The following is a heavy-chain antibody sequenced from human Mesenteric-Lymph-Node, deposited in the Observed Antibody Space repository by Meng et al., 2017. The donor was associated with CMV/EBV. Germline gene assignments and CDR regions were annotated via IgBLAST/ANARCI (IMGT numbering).Heavy chain of an antibody. CDR3: ARDRLEGSYSGPGY. CDR1: GFTLSNYG. CDR2: IRHDGSNE. D-gene: IGHD1-26*01. V-gene: IGHV3-30*02. Sequence: GESLKISCAATGFTLSNYGMHWVRQAPGKGLEWVAFIRHDGSNENYADSVKDRVTISRDNSKNTLYLQMDSLRVEDTAVYYCARDRLEGSYSGPGYWGQGTLVTVSS. J-gene: IGHJ4*02.